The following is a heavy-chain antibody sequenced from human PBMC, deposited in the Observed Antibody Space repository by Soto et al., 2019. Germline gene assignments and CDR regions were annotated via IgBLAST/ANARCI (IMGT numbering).Heavy chain of an antibody. CDR1: GFTFSSYW. Sequence: EVQLVESGGGLVQPGGSLRLSCAASGFTFSSYWMSWVRQAPGKGLEWVANIKQDGSEKYYVDSVKGRFTISRDNAKNSLYLQMNSLRAEDTAVYYCARGRYYYDSSGYYHLPFDYWGQGTLVTVSS. V-gene: IGHV3-7*01. J-gene: IGHJ4*02. D-gene: IGHD3-22*01. CDR2: IKQDGSEK. CDR3: ARGRYYYDSSGYYHLPFDY.